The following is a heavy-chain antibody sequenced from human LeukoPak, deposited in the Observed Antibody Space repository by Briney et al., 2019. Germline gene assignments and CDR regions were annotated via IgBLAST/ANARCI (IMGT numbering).Heavy chain of an antibody. V-gene: IGHV1-2*02. CDR1: GYTFTDSY. Sequence: ASVKDSCKASGYTFTDSYMHWVRPGPGQGLKWMGCIHPYSGGTNYAQECQGRVTMTRDTSISTAYMELSRLTSDDTAAYYCARKSASGYYSNFDYWGQGTLVTVSS. D-gene: IGHD3-22*01. CDR3: ARKSASGYYSNFDY. J-gene: IGHJ4*02. CDR2: IHPYSGGT.